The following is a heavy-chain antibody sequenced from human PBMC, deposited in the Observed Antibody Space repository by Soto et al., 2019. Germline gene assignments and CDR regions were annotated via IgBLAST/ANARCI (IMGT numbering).Heavy chain of an antibody. V-gene: IGHV3-66*01. CDR3: ARDPWAADY. D-gene: IGHD3-16*01. CDR1: GFTVSTKY. J-gene: IGHJ4*02. Sequence: VGSLRLSCAASGFTVSTKYMGWVRQAPGKGLEWVSVIYSGGSTFYADSVRGRFTISRDNSKNTVNLQMNSLRAEDAAVYYCARDPWAADYWGQGTLVTVSS. CDR2: IYSGGST.